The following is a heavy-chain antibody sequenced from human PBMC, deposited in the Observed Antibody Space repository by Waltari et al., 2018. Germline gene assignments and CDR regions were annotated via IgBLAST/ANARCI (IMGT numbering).Heavy chain of an antibody. J-gene: IGHJ5*02. D-gene: IGHD4-17*01. CDR3: ARDLMYGEHPLFDR. V-gene: IGHV3-49*04. CDR2: IRSKAYGETT. CDR1: GFTFVDYS. Sequence: DVQLAESGGGLVQPGRSLRISCTTSGFTFVDYSMNWVRQAPGQGLEWVGVIRSKAYGETTDYAASVRGRFTISRDDSKSIAYLQMNSLKTEDTAIYFCARDLMYGEHPLFDRWGQGTLVTVSS.